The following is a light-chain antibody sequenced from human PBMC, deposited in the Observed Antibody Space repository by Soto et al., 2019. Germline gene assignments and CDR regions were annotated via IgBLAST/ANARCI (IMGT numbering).Light chain of an antibody. CDR1: QGIRKD. CDR2: AAS. Sequence: IRMTQSPSSLSASVGDRVTITCRASQGIRKDLGWYQQKPGKPPKRLIYAASSLQTGVPPRFSGDGFGTEFTLTISSLQPEDFATYYCLQHYIYPLTFGGGTKVDI. V-gene: IGKV1-17*01. CDR3: LQHYIYPLT. J-gene: IGKJ4*01.